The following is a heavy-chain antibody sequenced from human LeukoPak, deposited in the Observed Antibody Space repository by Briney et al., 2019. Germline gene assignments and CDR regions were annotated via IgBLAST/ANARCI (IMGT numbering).Heavy chain of an antibody. Sequence: SETLSLTCTVSSDSISSSYWSWIRQPPGKGLEWIGYIYYSGSTNYNPSLKSRVAISVDTSKHQFSLKLNSVTAADTAVYYCARGYCSSTICFQYFHHWGQGTLVTVSS. J-gene: IGHJ1*01. D-gene: IGHD2-2*01. CDR1: SDSISSSY. V-gene: IGHV4-59*01. CDR2: IYYSGST. CDR3: ARGYCSSTICFQYFHH.